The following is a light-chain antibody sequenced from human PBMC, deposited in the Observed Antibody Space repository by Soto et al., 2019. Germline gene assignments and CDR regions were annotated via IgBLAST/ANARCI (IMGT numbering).Light chain of an antibody. CDR1: QSLLHSNGYNY. Sequence: DTVMTQSPLSLSVTPGEPASISCRSSQSLLHSNGYNYLDWYVQKPGQSPQLLIYLGSNRASGVPERFSGSESGTDFTLKISRVEAEDVGVYYCMQGLQGPVSFGGGTKVEIK. CDR2: LGS. CDR3: MQGLQGPVS. J-gene: IGKJ4*01. V-gene: IGKV2-28*01.